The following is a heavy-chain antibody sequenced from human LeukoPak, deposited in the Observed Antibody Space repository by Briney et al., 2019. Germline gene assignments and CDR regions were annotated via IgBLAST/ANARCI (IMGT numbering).Heavy chain of an antibody. CDR2: IYSGGST. CDR3: AKESNIRYYYYGLDV. V-gene: IGHV3-53*05. D-gene: IGHD2/OR15-2a*01. Sequence: GGSLRLSCAASGFTVSSNYMSWVRQAPGKGLEWVSVIYSGGSTYYADSVKGRFTISRDNGKNSLYLEMNSLRAEDTALYYCAKESNIRYYYYGLDVWGQGTTVTVSS. J-gene: IGHJ6*02. CDR1: GFTVSSNY.